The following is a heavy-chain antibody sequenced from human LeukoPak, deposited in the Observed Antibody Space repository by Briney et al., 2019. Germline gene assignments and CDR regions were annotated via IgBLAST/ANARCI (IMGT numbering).Heavy chain of an antibody. D-gene: IGHD1-26*01. CDR1: GYTFTSYA. CDR2: INAGNGNT. CDR3: ARAVALREWELLRY. J-gene: IGHJ4*02. V-gene: IGHV1-3*01. Sequence: GASVKVSCKASGYTFTSYAMHWVRQAPGQRLEWMRWINAGNGNTKYSQKFQGRVTITRDTSASTAYMELSSLRSEDTAVYYCARAVALREWELLRYWGQGTLVTVSS.